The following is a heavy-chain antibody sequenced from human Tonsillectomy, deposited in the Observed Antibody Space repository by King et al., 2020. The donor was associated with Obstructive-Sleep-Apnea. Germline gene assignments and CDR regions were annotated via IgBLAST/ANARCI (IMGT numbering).Heavy chain of an antibody. CDR2: ISYDEVNK. Sequence: VQLVESGGGVVQPGRSLRLSCAASGFTFSSYGMHWVRQAPGKGLEWVAVISYDEVNKYYSDSVKGRFIISRDNSKNTMDLQMNSLRAEETAMYYCAKEKEPRGYSFGSDYWGQGTLVTVSS. V-gene: IGHV3-30*18. CDR1: GFTFSSYG. J-gene: IGHJ4*02. D-gene: IGHD5-18*01. CDR3: AKEKEPRGYSFGSDY.